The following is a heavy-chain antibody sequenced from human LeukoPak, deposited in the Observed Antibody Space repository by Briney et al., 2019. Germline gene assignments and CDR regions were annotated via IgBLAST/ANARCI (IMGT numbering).Heavy chain of an antibody. CDR3: ASGSRDGYNDY. CDR2: ISSSSSYI. CDR1: GFTFSSYS. J-gene: IGHJ4*02. D-gene: IGHD5-24*01. Sequence: GGSLRLSCAASGFTFSSYSMNWVRQAPGKGLEWVSSISSSSSYIYYANSVKGRFTISRDNAKNSLYLQMNSLRAEDTAVYYCASGSRDGYNDYWGQGTLVTVSS. V-gene: IGHV3-21*01.